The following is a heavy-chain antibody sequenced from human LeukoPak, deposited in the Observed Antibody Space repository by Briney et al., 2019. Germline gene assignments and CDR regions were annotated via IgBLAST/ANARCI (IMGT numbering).Heavy chain of an antibody. CDR2: FDPEDGET. CDR1: GYTLTELS. V-gene: IGHV1-24*01. CDR3: ATDDYDLRRGPFDP. J-gene: IGHJ5*02. Sequence: ASVKVSCTVSGYTLTELSMHWVRQAPGKGLEWMGGFDPEDGETIYAQKFQGRVTMTEDTSTDTAYMELSSLRSEDTAVYYCATDDYDLRRGPFDPWGQGTLVTVSS. D-gene: IGHD3-3*01.